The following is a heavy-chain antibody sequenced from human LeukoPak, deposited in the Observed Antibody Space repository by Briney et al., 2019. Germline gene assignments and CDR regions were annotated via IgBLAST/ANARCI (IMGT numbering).Heavy chain of an antibody. CDR3: ARVLEREYYDSSGYPSGDAFDI. V-gene: IGHV1-8*01. Sequence: ASVSVSCKASGYTFTSYDINWVRQATGQGLEWMGWMNPNSGNTGYAQKFQGRVTMTRNTSISTAYMELSSLRSEDTAVYYCARVLEREYYDSSGYPSGDAFDIWGQGTMVTVSS. J-gene: IGHJ3*02. CDR1: GYTFTSYD. D-gene: IGHD3-22*01. CDR2: MNPNSGNT.